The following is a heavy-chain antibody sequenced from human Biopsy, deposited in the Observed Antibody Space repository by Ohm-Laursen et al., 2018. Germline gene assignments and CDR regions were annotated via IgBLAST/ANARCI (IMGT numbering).Heavy chain of an antibody. V-gene: IGHV4-34*08. CDR1: GATFSDYY. Sequence: GTLSLTCTVYGATFSDYYWSWIRQPPGKGLEWIGQINQSGETKYNPSLQSRVTISAEVSKNQFSLKLRSLTAAGTAIYYCGNEVYGRDYWGQGARVTVSS. CDR3: GNEVYGRDY. CDR2: INQSGET. J-gene: IGHJ4*02. D-gene: IGHD4-17*01.